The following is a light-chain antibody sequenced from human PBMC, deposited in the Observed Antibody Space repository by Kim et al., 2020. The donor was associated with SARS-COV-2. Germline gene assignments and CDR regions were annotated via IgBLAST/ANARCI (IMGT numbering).Light chain of an antibody. V-gene: IGKV1-5*03. J-gene: IGKJ4*01. Sequence: ASVGDRVTITCRASQSISTWLAWYQQKPGKVPKLLIYKASTLESAVPSRFGGSGSGTEFTLTISSLQPDDFPTYYCQQYNSYSVTFGGGTKVDIK. CDR1: QSISTW. CDR3: QQYNSYSVT. CDR2: KAS.